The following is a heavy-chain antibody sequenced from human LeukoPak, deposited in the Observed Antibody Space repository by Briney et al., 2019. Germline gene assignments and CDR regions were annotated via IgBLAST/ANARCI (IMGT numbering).Heavy chain of an antibody. D-gene: IGHD3-22*01. CDR2: ISAYNGNT. V-gene: IGHV1-18*01. J-gene: IGHJ4*02. CDR1: GYTFTSYG. CDR3: ARGSSTDYYDSSGNDY. Sequence: APVKVSCKASGYTFTSYGISWVRQAPGQGLEWMGWISAYNGNTNYAQKLQGRVTMTTDTSTSTAYMELRSLRSDDTAVYYCARGSSTDYYDSSGNDYWGQGTLVTVSS.